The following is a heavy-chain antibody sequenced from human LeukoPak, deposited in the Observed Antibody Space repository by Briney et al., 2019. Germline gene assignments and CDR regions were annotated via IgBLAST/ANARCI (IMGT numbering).Heavy chain of an antibody. CDR3: AGSGYSGYDLNY. CDR2: INHRGST. J-gene: IGHJ4*02. Sequence: PSETLSLTCAVYGGSFSGYHWSWIRQPPGKGPEWIGEINHRGSTNYNPSLKSRVTISVDTSKNQFSLKLSSVTAADTAVYYCAGSGYSGYDLNYWGQGTLVTVSS. V-gene: IGHV4-34*01. D-gene: IGHD5-12*01. CDR1: GGSFSGYH.